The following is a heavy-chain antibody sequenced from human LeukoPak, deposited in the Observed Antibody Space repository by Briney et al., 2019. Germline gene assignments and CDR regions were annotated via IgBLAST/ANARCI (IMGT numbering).Heavy chain of an antibody. V-gene: IGHV3-21*01. CDR3: ARAYLLPDAFDI. Sequence: GGSLRLSCAASGFTFSIYSMNWVRQAPGKGVEWVSSISSSSSYTYYADSVKRRFTISRDNAKNALYPQMNSLRAEDTAVYYCARAYLLPDAFDIWGQGTMVTVSS. J-gene: IGHJ3*02. CDR1: GFTFSIYS. CDR2: ISSSSSYT.